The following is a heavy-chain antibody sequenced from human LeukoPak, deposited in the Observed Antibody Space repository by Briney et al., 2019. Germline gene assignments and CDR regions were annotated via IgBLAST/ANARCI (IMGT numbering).Heavy chain of an antibody. CDR3: ARRRDLYSGSYYPFDY. J-gene: IGHJ4*02. CDR1: GYSFTSYW. CDR2: IYPGDSDT. V-gene: IGHV5-51*01. Sequence: KYGESLKISYKGSGYSFTSYWIGWVRQMPGKGLEWMGIIYPGDSDTRYSPSFQGQVTISADKSISTAYLQWSSLKASDTAMYYCARRRDLYSGSYYPFDYWGQGTLVTVSS. D-gene: IGHD1-26*01.